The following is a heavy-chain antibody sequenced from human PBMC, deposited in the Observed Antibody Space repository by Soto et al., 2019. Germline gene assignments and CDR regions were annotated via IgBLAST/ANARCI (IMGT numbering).Heavy chain of an antibody. Sequence: XVSLRLSCAASGSTFSSYSMNWVRQAPGKGLEWVSYISSSSSTIYYADSVKDRFTISRDNAKNSLYLQMNSLRDEDTAVYYCARGLGVGRLRNWFEPWGQGTLVIVSS. V-gene: IGHV3-48*02. CDR2: ISSSSSTI. J-gene: IGHJ5*02. CDR1: GSTFSSYS. D-gene: IGHD1-26*01. CDR3: ARGLGVGRLRNWFEP.